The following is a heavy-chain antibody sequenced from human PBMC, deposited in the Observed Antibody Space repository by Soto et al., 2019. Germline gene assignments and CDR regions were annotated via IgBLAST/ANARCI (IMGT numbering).Heavy chain of an antibody. V-gene: IGHV1-69*13. Sequence: SVKVSCKASGGTFSSYAISWVRQAPGQGLEWMGGIIPIFGTADYAQKFQGRVTITADESTSTAYMELRSLRSEETAVYYCARQGIGVAVMATIPRPYYDYYYLMDFCGQATSVTVSS. CDR3: ARQGIGVAVMATIPRPYYDYYYLMDF. J-gene: IGHJ6*01. D-gene: IGHD6-19*01. CDR2: IIPIFGTA. CDR1: GGTFSSYA.